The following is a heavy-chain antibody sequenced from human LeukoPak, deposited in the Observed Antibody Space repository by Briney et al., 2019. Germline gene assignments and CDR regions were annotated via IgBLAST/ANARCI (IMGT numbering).Heavy chain of an antibody. CDR3: TTDRPTVTTDPFYYYYYYMDV. D-gene: IGHD4-17*01. J-gene: IGHJ6*03. V-gene: IGHV3-15*01. CDR2: IKSKTDGGTT. CDR1: GFTFSNAW. Sequence: PGGSLRLSCAASGFTFSNAWMSWVRQAPGKGLEWVGRIKSKTDGGTTDYAAPVKGRFTISRDDSKNTLYLQMNSLETEDTAVYYCTTDRPTVTTDPFYYYYYYMDVWGKGTTVTISS.